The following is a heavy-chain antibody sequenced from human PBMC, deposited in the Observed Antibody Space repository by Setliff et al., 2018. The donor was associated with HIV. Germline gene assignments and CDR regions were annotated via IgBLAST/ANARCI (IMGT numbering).Heavy chain of an antibody. V-gene: IGHV1-18*01. Sequence: GASVQVSCKAFGYSFNSYGINWVRQAPGQGLEWMGWIRVYNFYNVNKNYAQKFQGRVTLTTDTSTSTAYMELRSLRSDDTAVYYCARDLYSSGNERSRQASYDSYYYMDVWGKGATVTVSS. CDR3: ARDLYSSGNERSRQASYDSYYYMDV. CDR1: GYSFNSYG. CDR2: IRVYNFYNVNK. J-gene: IGHJ6*03. D-gene: IGHD3-10*01.